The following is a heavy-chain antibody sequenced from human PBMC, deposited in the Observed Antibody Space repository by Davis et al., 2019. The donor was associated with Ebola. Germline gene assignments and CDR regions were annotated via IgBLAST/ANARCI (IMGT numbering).Heavy chain of an antibody. D-gene: IGHD2-21*02. V-gene: IGHV4-39*07. CDR1: GGSISGVTYY. J-gene: IGHJ3*02. Sequence: SETLSLTCTVSGGSISGVTYYWTWIRQPPGKGLEWIGEIDDSGSTIYTPSLKPRVTISEDTSKKQFSLQLTSVSAADTAVYFCARYCADGCFGAFDIWGQGTMVTVSS. CDR2: IDDSGST. CDR3: ARYCADGCFGAFDI.